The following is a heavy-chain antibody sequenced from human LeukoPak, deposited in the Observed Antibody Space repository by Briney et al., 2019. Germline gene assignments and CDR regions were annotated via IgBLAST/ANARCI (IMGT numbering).Heavy chain of an antibody. V-gene: IGHV3-66*01. CDR3: ARDRGNRFLEWVFDY. CDR2: IYSGGST. CDR1: GFTVSSNY. D-gene: IGHD3-3*01. J-gene: IGHJ4*02. Sequence: PGGSLRLSCAASGFTVSSNYMSWVRQAPGKGLEWVSVIYSGGSTYYADSVKGRFTISRDNSKNTLYLQMNSLRAEDTAVYYCARDRGNRFLEWVFDYWGQGTLVTVSP.